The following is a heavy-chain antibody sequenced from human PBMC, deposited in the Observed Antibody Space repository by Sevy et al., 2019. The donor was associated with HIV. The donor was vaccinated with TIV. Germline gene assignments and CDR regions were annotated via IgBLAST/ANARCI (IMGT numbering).Heavy chain of an antibody. CDR1: GGSVSSGSYY. CDR3: ARDRQGSSWYFDY. D-gene: IGHD6-13*01. J-gene: IGHJ4*02. V-gene: IGHV4-61*01. Sequence: SETLSLTCTVSGGSVSSGSYYWSWIRQPPGKGLEWIGYIYYSGSKNYNPSLKSRVTISVDTSKNQFSLKLSSVTAADTAVYYCARDRQGSSWYFDYWGQGTLVTVSS. CDR2: IYYSGSK.